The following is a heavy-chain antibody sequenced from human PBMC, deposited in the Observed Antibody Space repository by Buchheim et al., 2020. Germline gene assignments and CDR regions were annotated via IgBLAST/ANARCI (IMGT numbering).Heavy chain of an antibody. CDR2: ISGNGGST. D-gene: IGHD1-1*01. J-gene: IGHJ4*02. V-gene: IGHV3-23*01. Sequence: DVQLLESGGGLVQPGGSLRLSCTASGFTFSNNAMNWVRQAPGKGLEWVSSISGNGGSTYYAGSVRGRFTISRDIHKNTLHLQMNSLTAEDTAVYHCAKGWNFDHWGQGTL. CDR1: GFTFSNNA. CDR3: AKGWNFDH.